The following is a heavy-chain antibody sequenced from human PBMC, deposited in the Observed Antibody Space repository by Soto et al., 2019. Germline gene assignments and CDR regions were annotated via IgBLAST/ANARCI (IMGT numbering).Heavy chain of an antibody. D-gene: IGHD1-26*01. Sequence: EXMGWMNPKRGETGYAQIFQGRVKMTRDTSISTAYMELSSLRSGDTAIYFCARGIVGGSTRAFDVWGQGTKVTVSS. J-gene: IGHJ3*01. V-gene: IGHV1-8*01. CDR3: ARGIVGGSTRAFDV. CDR2: MNPKRGET.